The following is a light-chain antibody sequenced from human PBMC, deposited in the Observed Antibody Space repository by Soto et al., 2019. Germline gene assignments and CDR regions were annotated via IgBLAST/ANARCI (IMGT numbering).Light chain of an antibody. CDR1: TSDLSGYNY. J-gene: IGLJ3*02. CDR2: EVS. Sequence: QSALTQPPSASGSPGQSVTISCTGTTSDLSGYNYVSWYQQHPGKAPKLMIYEVSKRPSGVPDRFSGSKSGNTASLTVSGLQAEDEADYYCSSYAGSNNWVFGGGTKVIVL. V-gene: IGLV2-8*01. CDR3: SSYAGSNNWV.